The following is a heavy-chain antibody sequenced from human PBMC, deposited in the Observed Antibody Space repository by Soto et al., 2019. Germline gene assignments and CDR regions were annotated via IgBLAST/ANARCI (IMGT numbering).Heavy chain of an antibody. CDR2: ISYDGSNK. V-gene: IGHV3-30*18. CDR1: GFTFSSYW. D-gene: IGHD5-18*01. J-gene: IGHJ4*02. CDR3: AKSLLGYSYAFDY. Sequence: PGGSLRLSCAASGFTFSSYWMSWVRQAPGKGLEWVAVISYDGSNKYYADSVKGRFTISRDNSKNTLYLQMNSLRAEDTAVYYCAKSLLGYSYAFDYWGQGTLVTVSS.